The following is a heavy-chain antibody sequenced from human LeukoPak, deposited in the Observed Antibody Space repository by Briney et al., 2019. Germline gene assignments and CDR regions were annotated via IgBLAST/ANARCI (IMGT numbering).Heavy chain of an antibody. D-gene: IGHD3-10*01. CDR1: GFTFSSYA. V-gene: IGHV3-23*01. J-gene: IGHJ6*03. CDR2: ISGSGGST. Sequence: PGGSLRLSCAASGFTFSSYAMSWVRQAPGKGLEWVSAISGSGGSTYYADSVKGRFTISRDNSKNTLYLQMNSLRAEDTAVYYCAKDFGSGSYQKYYYYMDVWGKGTTVTISS. CDR3: AKDFGSGSYQKYYYYMDV.